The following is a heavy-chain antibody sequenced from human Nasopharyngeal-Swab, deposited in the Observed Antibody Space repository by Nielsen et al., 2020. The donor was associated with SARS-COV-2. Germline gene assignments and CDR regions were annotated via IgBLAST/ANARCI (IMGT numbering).Heavy chain of an antibody. CDR2: IDPSDSYT. D-gene: IGHD3-22*01. J-gene: IGHJ5*02. CDR3: ARQFRGYYDSSGHLSWFDP. V-gene: IGHV5-10-1*01. Sequence: VRQMPGKGLGWMGRIDPSDSYTNYSPSFQGHVTISADKSISTAYLQWSSLKASDTAMYYCARQFRGYYDSSGHLSWFDPWGQGTLVTVSS.